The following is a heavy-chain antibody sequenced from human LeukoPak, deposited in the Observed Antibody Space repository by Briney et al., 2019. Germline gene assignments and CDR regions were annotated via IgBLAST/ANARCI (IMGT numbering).Heavy chain of an antibody. CDR3: ASESSHGDYVY. V-gene: IGHV3-53*01. D-gene: IGHD4-17*01. J-gene: IGHJ4*02. CDR1: GFTVSSNY. CDR2: IYSGGST. Sequence: GGSLRLSCAASGFTVSSNYRSGFRRPPGKGREWVSVIYSGGSTYYADSVKGRFTISRDNSKNTLYLQMNSLRAEDTAVYYCASESSHGDYVYWGQGTLVTVSS.